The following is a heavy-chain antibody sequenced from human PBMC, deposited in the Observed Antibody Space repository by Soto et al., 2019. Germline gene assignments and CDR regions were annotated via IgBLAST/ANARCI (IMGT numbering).Heavy chain of an antibody. Sequence: GASVKVSCKASGYTFTGYYMHWVRQAPGQGLEWMGWINPNSGGTNYAQRFQGWVTMTRDTSISTAYMELSGLRSDDTAVYYCASGEYTDYGMDVWGQGTTVTVS. J-gene: IGHJ6*02. CDR3: ASGEYTDYGMDV. V-gene: IGHV1-2*04. CDR1: GYTFTGYY. D-gene: IGHD3-10*01. CDR2: INPNSGGT.